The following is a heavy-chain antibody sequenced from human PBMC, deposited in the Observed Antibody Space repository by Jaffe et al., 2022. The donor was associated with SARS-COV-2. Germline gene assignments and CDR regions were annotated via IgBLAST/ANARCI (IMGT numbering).Heavy chain of an antibody. J-gene: IGHJ4*02. Sequence: EVQLVESGGGLIQPGGSLRLSCAASGFTVGVNYMSWVRQVPGKGLEWVSLIYSDGSTSYADSVKGRFTISRDNSKNSLYLQMNSLRAEDTAVYYCARGPGTTPGGDWGQGTLVTVSS. D-gene: IGHD1-7*01. V-gene: IGHV3-53*01. CDR3: ARGPGTTPGGD. CDR2: IYSDGST. CDR1: GFTVGVNY.